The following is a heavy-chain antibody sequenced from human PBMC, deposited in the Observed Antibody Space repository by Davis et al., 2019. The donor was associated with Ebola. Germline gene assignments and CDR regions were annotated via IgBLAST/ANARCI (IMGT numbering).Heavy chain of an antibody. D-gene: IGHD6-19*01. CDR3: ARYSSG. CDR2: IKQDGSEK. Sequence: GESLKISCAASGFTFSNYAMSWVRQAPGKGLEWVANIKQDGSEKYYVDSVKGRFTISRDNAKNSLYLQMNSLRAEDTAVYYCARYSSGWGQGTLVTVSS. V-gene: IGHV3-7*01. J-gene: IGHJ4*02. CDR1: GFTFSNYA.